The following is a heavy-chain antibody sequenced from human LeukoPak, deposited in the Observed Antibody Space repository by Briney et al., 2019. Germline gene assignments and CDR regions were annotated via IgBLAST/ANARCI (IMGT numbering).Heavy chain of an antibody. D-gene: IGHD7-27*01. Sequence: GTSVKVSCKASGFTFTSSAMHWVRQAPGQGLECMGIINSSGGSTSYAQKFQGRVTMTRDTSTSTVYMELSSLRSEDTAVYYCARVGTPGSWYYGMDVWGQGTTVTVSS. CDR3: ARVGTPGSWYYGMDV. V-gene: IGHV1-46*01. CDR1: GFTFTSSA. CDR2: INSSGGST. J-gene: IGHJ6*02.